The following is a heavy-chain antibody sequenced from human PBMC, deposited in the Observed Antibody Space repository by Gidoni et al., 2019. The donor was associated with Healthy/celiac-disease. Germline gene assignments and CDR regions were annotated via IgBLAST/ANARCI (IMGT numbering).Heavy chain of an antibody. J-gene: IGHJ4*02. Sequence: QAQLVQSGAEVKKPGASVKVSCKASGYTFTGYYMHWVRQAPRQGLEWMGWINHNRGGTNEAQKLKGRVTMTRETSISTAYMELSRLRSEETAGYYCARARAMTTVTKGPWGQGTLVTVSS. CDR2: INHNRGGT. CDR3: ARARAMTTVTKGP. V-gene: IGHV1-2*02. D-gene: IGHD4-4*01. CDR1: GYTFTGYY.